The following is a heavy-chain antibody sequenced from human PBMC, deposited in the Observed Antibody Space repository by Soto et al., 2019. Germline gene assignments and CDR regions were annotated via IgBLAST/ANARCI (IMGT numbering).Heavy chain of an antibody. CDR1: GFTFSNAW. CDR3: TTRYGDYAKVDY. D-gene: IGHD4-17*01. Sequence: GGSLRLSCAASGFTFSNAWMNWVHQAPGKGLEWVGRIKSKTDGGTTDYAAPVKGRFTISRDDSKNTLYLQMNSLKTEDTAVYYCTTRYGDYAKVDYWGQGTLVTVSS. J-gene: IGHJ4*02. V-gene: IGHV3-15*07. CDR2: IKSKTDGGTT.